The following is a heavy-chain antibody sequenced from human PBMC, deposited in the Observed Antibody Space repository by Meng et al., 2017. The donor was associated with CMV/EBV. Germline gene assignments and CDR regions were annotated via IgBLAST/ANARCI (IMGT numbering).Heavy chain of an antibody. CDR3: ASGGDITFGVVIMSHYYYYGMDV. V-gene: IGHV1-69*02. Sequence: SVKVSCKASGGTFSSYTISWVRQAPGQGLEWMGRIIPILGIAIYAQKFQGRVTITADKSTSTAYMELSSLRSEDTAVYYCASGGDITFGVVIMSHYYYYGMDVWGQGTTVTVSS. CDR1: GGTFSSYT. J-gene: IGHJ6*02. D-gene: IGHD3-3*01. CDR2: IIPILGIA.